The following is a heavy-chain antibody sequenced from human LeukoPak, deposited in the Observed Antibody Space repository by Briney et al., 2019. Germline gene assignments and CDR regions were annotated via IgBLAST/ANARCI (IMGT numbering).Heavy chain of an antibody. CDR2: ISWNSGSI. D-gene: IGHD3-10*01. J-gene: IGHJ4*02. Sequence: PGGSLRLSCAASGFTFDDYAMHWVRQAPGKGLEWVSGISWNSGSIGHADSVKGRFTISRDNAKNSLYLQMNSLRAEDTALYYCAESAVVRGVIISPEYYFDYWGQGTLVTVSS. CDR1: GFTFDDYA. CDR3: AESAVVRGVIISPEYYFDY. V-gene: IGHV3-9*01.